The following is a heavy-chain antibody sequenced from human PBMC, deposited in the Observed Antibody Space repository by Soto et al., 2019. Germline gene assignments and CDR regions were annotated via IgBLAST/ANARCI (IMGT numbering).Heavy chain of an antibody. CDR3: ERGRKQNTVVTHLWKYVDY. V-gene: IGHV4-34*01. CDR2: INHSGST. D-gene: IGHD2-21*02. CDR1: GGSFSGYY. J-gene: IGHJ4*02. Sequence: SETLSLTCAVYGGSFSGYYWSWIRQPPGKGLEWIGEINHSGSTNYNPSLKSRVTISVDTSKNQFSLKLSSVTAADTAVYYCERGRKQNTVVTHLWKYVDYWGQGTLVTVSS.